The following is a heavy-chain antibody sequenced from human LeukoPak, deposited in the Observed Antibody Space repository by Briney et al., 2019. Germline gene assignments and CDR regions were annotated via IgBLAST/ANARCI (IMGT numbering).Heavy chain of an antibody. Sequence: ASVKVSCKASGYTFTSYYMHWVRQAPGQGLEWMGIINPSGGSTSYAQKFQGRVTMTRDTSTSTVYMELSSLRSEDTAVYYCAKVGFWSGYYGYYFDYWGQGTLVTVSS. CDR1: GYTFTSYY. CDR3: AKVGFWSGYYGYYFDY. J-gene: IGHJ4*02. V-gene: IGHV1-46*01. D-gene: IGHD3-3*01. CDR2: INPSGGST.